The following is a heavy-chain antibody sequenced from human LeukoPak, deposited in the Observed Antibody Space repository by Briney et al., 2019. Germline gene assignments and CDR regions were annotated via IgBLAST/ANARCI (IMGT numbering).Heavy chain of an antibody. CDR1: GGSISSYY. CDR2: IYYSGST. J-gene: IGHJ4*02. CDR3: ARGGRVVVAATAVDY. Sequence: PSETLSLTCTVSGGSISSYYWSWIRQPPGKGLEWIGYIYYSGSTNYNPSLKSRVTISVDTSKNQFSLKLSSVTAADTAVYYCARGGRVVVAATAVDYWGQRTLVTVSS. V-gene: IGHV4-59*01. D-gene: IGHD2-15*01.